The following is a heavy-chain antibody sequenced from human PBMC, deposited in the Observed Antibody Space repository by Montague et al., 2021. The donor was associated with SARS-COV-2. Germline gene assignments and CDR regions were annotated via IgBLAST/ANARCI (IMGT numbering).Heavy chain of an antibody. D-gene: IGHD6-6*01. CDR1: GFTVSNNY. V-gene: IGHV3-66*02. Sequence: SLRLSCAASGFTVSNNYMSWVRQAPGRGLEWVSLIYSGGSTYYADSVKGRFTISRDNSKNTLFLQMNSLRAEDTAVYYCARGSSSSLHWGQGTLVTVSS. CDR2: IYSGGST. CDR3: ARGSSSSLH. J-gene: IGHJ4*02.